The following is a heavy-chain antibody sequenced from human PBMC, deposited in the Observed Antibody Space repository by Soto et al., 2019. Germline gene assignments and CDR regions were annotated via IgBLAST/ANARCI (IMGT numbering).Heavy chain of an antibody. CDR3: ARDYYDRSGHSHSSVY. CDR2: ISYDGSNK. CDR1: GFTFSGYG. D-gene: IGHD3-22*01. V-gene: IGHV3-30*03. Sequence: GGSLRLSCAASGFTFSGYGMHWVRQAPGKGLEWVAVISYDGSNKYYADSVKGRFTISRDNSKNALSLQMNSLRAEDTAVYYCARDYYDRSGHSHSSVYWGQGTLVTVSS. J-gene: IGHJ4*02.